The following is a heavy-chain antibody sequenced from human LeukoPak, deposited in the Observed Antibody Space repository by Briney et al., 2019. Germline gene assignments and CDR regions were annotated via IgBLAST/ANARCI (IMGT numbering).Heavy chain of an antibody. CDR2: ISGSGGST. D-gene: IGHD6-19*01. CDR3: AKARAVAGLNWFDP. Sequence: GGSLRLSCAASGFAFSSYAMSWVRQAPGKGLEWVSAISGSGGSTYYADSVKGRFTISRDNSKNTLYLQMNSLRAEDTAVYYCAKARAVAGLNWFDPWGQGTLVTVSS. V-gene: IGHV3-23*01. J-gene: IGHJ5*02. CDR1: GFAFSSYA.